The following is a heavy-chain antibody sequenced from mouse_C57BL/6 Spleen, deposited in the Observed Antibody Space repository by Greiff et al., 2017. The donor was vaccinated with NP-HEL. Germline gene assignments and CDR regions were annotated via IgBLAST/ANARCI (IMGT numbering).Heavy chain of an antibody. J-gene: IGHJ2*01. CDR1: GFTFSDYG. Sequence: DVKLVESGGGLVKPGGSLKLSCAASGFTFSDYGMHWVRQAPEKGLEWVAYISSGSSTIYYADTVKGRFTISRDNAKNTLFLQMTSLRSEDTAMYYCATYYGSSRVYFDYWGQGTTLTVSS. D-gene: IGHD1-1*01. V-gene: IGHV5-17*01. CDR2: ISSGSSTI. CDR3: ATYYGSSRVYFDY.